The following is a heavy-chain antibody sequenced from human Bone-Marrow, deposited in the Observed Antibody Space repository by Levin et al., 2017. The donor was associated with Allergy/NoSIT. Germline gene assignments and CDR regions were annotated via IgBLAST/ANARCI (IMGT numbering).Heavy chain of an antibody. CDR2: ITWNSAKI. V-gene: IGHV3-9*01. J-gene: IGHJ4*02. Sequence: LSLTCAASGFTFDDSAMHWVRQIPGKGLEWVSGITWNSAKIAYGDSFKGRFTISRDNAKNSLDLQMNSLRPEDTALYYCAKDIASGYFLAFDYWAREPWSPSPQ. CDR1: GFTFDDSA. D-gene: IGHD5-12*01. CDR3: AKDIASGYFLAFDY.